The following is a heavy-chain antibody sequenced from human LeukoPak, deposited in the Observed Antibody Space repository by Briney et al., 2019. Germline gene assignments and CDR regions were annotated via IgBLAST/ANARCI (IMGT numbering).Heavy chain of an antibody. D-gene: IGHD3-9*01. CDR3: ARSDTLTGYAFDI. V-gene: IGHV1-69*01. CDR1: GGTFSSYA. J-gene: IGHJ3*02. Sequence: SVKVSRKASGGTFSSYAISWVRQAPGQGLEWMGGIIPIFGTANYAQKFQGRVTITADESTSTAYMELSSLRSEDTAVYYCARSDTLTGYAFDIWGQGTMVTVSS. CDR2: IIPIFGTA.